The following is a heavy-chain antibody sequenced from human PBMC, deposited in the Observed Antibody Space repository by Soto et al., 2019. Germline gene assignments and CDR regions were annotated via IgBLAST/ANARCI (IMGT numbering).Heavy chain of an antibody. V-gene: IGHV1-3*01. Sequence: ASVTVSFTASGHTFTDYALRLVRQAPGQGLEWMGWINVGNGNTGYSRKFQGRVTNARDMSASTAYIEVTSLTSEDTAIYYCAREGAHYTPLDHWGQGTLVTVSS. CDR2: INVGNGNT. CDR3: AREGAHYTPLDH. D-gene: IGHD2-15*01. J-gene: IGHJ4*02. CDR1: GHTFTDYA.